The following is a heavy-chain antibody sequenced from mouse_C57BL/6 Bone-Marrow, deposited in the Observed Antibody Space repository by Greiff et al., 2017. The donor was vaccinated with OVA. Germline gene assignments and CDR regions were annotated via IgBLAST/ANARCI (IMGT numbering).Heavy chain of an antibody. J-gene: IGHJ2*01. D-gene: IGHD1-1*01. CDR1: GYTFTSYW. CDR2: IYPSDSET. CDR3: GITTVVADY. Sequence: QVQLQQPGAELVRPGSSVKLSCKASGYTFTSYWMDWVKQRPGQGLEWIGNIYPSDSETHYNQKFKDKATLTVDKSSSTAYMQLSSLTSEDSAVYYCGITTVVADYWGQGTTLTVSS. V-gene: IGHV1-61*01.